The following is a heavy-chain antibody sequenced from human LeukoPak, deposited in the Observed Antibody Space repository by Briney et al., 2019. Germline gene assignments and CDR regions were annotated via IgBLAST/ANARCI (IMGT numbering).Heavy chain of an antibody. D-gene: IGHD3-22*01. J-gene: IGHJ4*02. Sequence: ASVKVSCKASGYTFSNYAMNWVRQAPGQGLEWMGGIIPIFGTANYAQKFQGRVTITADESTSAAYMELSSLTSEDTAVCYCAVNHDSSTYWHHYFDYWGQGTLVTVSS. V-gene: IGHV1-69*13. CDR1: GYTFSNYA. CDR3: AVNHDSSTYWHHYFDY. CDR2: IIPIFGTA.